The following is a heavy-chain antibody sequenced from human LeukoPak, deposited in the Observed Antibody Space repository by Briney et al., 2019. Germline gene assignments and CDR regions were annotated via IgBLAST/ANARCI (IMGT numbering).Heavy chain of an antibody. CDR2: IKEDGSEK. V-gene: IGHV3-7*03. D-gene: IGHD2-2*02. CDR1: GFTFSSYW. CDR3: SGADCSSTSCFTAYYYMDV. Sequence: GGSLRLSCAASGFTFSSYWMSWVRQAPGKGLEWVANIKEDGSEKYYVDSVKGRFTISRDNAKNSLYLQMNSLKTEDTALYYCSGADCSSTSCFTAYYYMDVWGKGTTVTVSS. J-gene: IGHJ6*03.